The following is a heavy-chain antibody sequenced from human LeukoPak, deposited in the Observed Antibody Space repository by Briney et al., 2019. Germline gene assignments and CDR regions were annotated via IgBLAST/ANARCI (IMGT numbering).Heavy chain of an antibody. V-gene: IGHV1-46*01. CDR3: ARADGYSPRDAFHI. CDR2: INPSGGST. Sequence: GASVKVSCKASGYTFTSHYMHWERQAPGQGLEWMGIINPSGGSTSYAQNFQGRVTMTRDMSTSTVYMELRSLRSEDTAVYYCARADGYSPRDAFHIWGQGTMVTVSS. D-gene: IGHD5-24*01. CDR1: GYTFTSHY. J-gene: IGHJ3*02.